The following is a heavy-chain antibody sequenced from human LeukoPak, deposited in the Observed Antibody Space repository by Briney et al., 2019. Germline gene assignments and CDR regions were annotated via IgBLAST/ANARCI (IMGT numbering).Heavy chain of an antibody. J-gene: IGHJ4*02. Sequence: GGSLRLSCAASGFTVSSNYMSWVRQAPGKGLEWVSAISGSGGSTYYADSVKGRFTISRDNSKNTLYLQMNSLRAEDTAVYYCAKEDSHVATTGGYFDYWGQGTLVTVSS. D-gene: IGHD1-26*01. CDR1: GFTVSSNY. V-gene: IGHV3-23*01. CDR2: ISGSGGST. CDR3: AKEDSHVATTGGYFDY.